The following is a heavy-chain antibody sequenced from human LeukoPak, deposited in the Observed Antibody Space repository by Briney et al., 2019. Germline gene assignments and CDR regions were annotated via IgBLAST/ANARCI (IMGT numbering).Heavy chain of an antibody. CDR1: GFTFNIYT. CDR2: ISGTITYI. V-gene: IGHV3-21*06. J-gene: IGHJ6*02. CDR3: AREVFSGDYSPQYYYYGMDV. Sequence: GGSLRLSCAASGFTFNIYTINWVPQAPGKGLEWVSSISGTITYIYYADSMKGRVTISRDYSKNSLYLQMDSLRAEDTAVYYCAREVFSGDYSPQYYYYGMDVWGQGTTVTVSS. D-gene: IGHD4-17*01.